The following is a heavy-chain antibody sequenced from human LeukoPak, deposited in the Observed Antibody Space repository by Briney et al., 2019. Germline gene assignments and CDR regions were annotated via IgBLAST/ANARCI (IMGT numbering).Heavy chain of an antibody. V-gene: IGHV1-2*02. D-gene: IGHD6-19*01. Sequence: GASVKVSCKASGYTFTGYYMHWVRQAPGQGPEWMGWINPNSGGTNYAQKFQGRVTMTRDTSISTAYMELSRLRSDDTAVYYCARTAYSSGWYYYYYYMDVWGKGTTVTVSS. CDR3: ARTAYSSGWYYYYYYMDV. CDR2: INPNSGGT. J-gene: IGHJ6*03. CDR1: GYTFTGYY.